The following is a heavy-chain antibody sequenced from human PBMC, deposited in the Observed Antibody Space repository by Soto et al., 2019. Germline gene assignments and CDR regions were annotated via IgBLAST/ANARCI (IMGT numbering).Heavy chain of an antibody. D-gene: IGHD2-15*01. CDR2: IKQDGSEK. Sequence: EVQLVESGGGLVQPGGSLRLSCAASGFTFSSYWMSWVRQAPGKGLEWVANIKQDGSEKYYVDSVKGRFTISRDNAKNSLYLQMNSLRAEDTAVYYCARDICSGSGGSCYSEAFDYWGQGTLVTVSS. J-gene: IGHJ4*02. CDR1: GFTFSSYW. CDR3: ARDICSGSGGSCYSEAFDY. V-gene: IGHV3-7*01.